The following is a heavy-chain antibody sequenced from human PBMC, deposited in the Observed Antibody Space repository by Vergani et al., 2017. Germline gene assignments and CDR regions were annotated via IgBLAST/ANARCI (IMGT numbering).Heavy chain of an antibody. CDR2: IKQDGSEK. Sequence: EVLLVESGGGLVQPGGSLRLSCAASGFTFSAYWMNWVRQAPGKGLEWVANIKQDGSEKYYVDSVKGRFTISRDNANNLVYLQMSSVRAEDTAVCYCARDRGCATISCYFSGAFDYWGLGTLVSVSS. CDR3: ARDRGCATISCYFSGAFDY. CDR1: GFTFSAYW. J-gene: IGHJ4*02. V-gene: IGHV3-7*01. D-gene: IGHD2-2*01.